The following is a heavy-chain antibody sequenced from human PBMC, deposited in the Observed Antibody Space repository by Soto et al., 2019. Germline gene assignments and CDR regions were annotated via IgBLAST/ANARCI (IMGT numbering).Heavy chain of an antibody. V-gene: IGHV3-66*01. J-gene: IGHJ4*02. CDR1: GFTFSSYA. Sequence: GGSLRLSCAASGFTFSSYAMSWVRQAPGKGLEWVSVIYRSGTTSYADSVQGRFTISRDNSKNTLFLQMNSLRAEDTAVYYCARDDTSTNSWSPFDFWGQGTQVTVSS. CDR2: IYRSGTT. D-gene: IGHD6-13*01. CDR3: ARDDTSTNSWSPFDF.